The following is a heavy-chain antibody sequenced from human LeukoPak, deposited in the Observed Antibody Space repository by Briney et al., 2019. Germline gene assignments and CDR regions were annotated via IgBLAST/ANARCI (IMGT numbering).Heavy chain of an antibody. J-gene: IGHJ4*02. V-gene: IGHV4-4*07. CDR1: GGSISSYY. Sequence: SETLSLTCTVSGGSISSYYWSWIRQPAGKGLEWIGRIYTSGSTNYNPSLKSRVTMSVDTSKNQFSLKLSSVTAADTAVYYCARDEPGTTWIQPVPGSYYFDYWGQETLVTVSS. CDR2: IYTSGST. D-gene: IGHD5-18*01. CDR3: ARDEPGTTWIQPVPGSYYFDY.